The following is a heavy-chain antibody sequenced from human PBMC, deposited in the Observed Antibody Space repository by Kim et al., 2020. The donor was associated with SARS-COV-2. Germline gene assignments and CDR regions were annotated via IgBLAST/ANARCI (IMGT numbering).Heavy chain of an antibody. CDR3: ARDSPGGIAAAGKGFDY. D-gene: IGHD6-13*01. J-gene: IGHJ4*02. CDR2: ISYDGSNK. V-gene: IGHV3-30-3*01. Sequence: GGSLRLSCAASGFTFSSYAMHWVRQAPGKGLEWVAVISYDGSNKYYADSVKGRFTISRDNSKNTLYLQMNSLRAEDTAVYYCARDSPGGIAAAGKGFDYWGQGTLVTVSS. CDR1: GFTFSSYA.